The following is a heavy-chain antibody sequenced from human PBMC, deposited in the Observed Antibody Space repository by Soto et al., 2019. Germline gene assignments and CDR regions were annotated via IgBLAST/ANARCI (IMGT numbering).Heavy chain of an antibody. D-gene: IGHD3-22*01. J-gene: IGHJ4*02. V-gene: IGHV3-53*01. Sequence: GGSLRLSCAASGLSVSSNYMSWVRQAPGKGLEWVSVIYSGGSTYYADSVKGRFTISRDNSKNTLYLQMNSLRVEDTAVYYCARGRTNFYDRTGYQAGPDYWGEGTLVTVSS. CDR3: ARGRTNFYDRTGYQAGPDY. CDR2: IYSGGST. CDR1: GLSVSSNY.